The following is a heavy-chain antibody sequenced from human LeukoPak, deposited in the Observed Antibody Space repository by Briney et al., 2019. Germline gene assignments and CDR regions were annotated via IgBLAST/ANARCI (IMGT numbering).Heavy chain of an antibody. CDR2: INHSGST. Sequence: SDTLSLTCAVYGDSFSGYYWSWIRQPPGKGLEWIGEINHSGSTNYNPSLKSRVTISVDTSKNQFSLKLSSVTAADTAVYYCARRIYYGSGSYYNWFDPWGQGTLVTVSS. CDR1: GDSFSGYY. CDR3: ARRIYYGSGSYYNWFDP. D-gene: IGHD3-10*01. V-gene: IGHV4-34*01. J-gene: IGHJ5*02.